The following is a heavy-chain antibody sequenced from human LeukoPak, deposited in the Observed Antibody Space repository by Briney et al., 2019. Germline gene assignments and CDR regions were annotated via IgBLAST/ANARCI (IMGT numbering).Heavy chain of an antibody. Sequence: SETLSLTCTVSGGSISSGTHYWSWIRQPPGKGLEWIGEINHSGSTNYNPSLKSRVTISVDTSKNQFSLKLSSVTAADTAVYYCARGSGDLVVNVRAFDIWGQGTMVTVSS. CDR2: INHSGST. V-gene: IGHV4-39*07. D-gene: IGHD3-9*01. CDR3: ARGSGDLVVNVRAFDI. J-gene: IGHJ3*02. CDR1: GGSISSGTHY.